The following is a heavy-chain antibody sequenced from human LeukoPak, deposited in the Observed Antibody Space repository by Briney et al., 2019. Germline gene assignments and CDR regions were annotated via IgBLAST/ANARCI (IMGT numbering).Heavy chain of an antibody. CDR3: VRDRGYAYGPFDY. D-gene: IGHD5-12*01. J-gene: IGHJ4*02. CDR2: IYYSRNT. V-gene: IGHV4-59*01. Sequence: VKPSETLSLTWTVSGGSISSYFWSWIRQPPGKGLEWIGYIYYSRNTNYNPSLKSRVTISVDTSTNQFSLKLSSVTAADTAVYYCVRDRGYAYGPFDYWGQGTLVTVSS. CDR1: GGSISSYF.